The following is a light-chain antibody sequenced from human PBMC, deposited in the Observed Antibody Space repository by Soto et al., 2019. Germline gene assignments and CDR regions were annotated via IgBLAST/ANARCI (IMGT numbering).Light chain of an antibody. CDR2: DAS. J-gene: IGKJ2*01. V-gene: IGKV1-5*01. Sequence: DIQMTQSPSTLSASVGDRVTITCRASQSISSWLAWYQQKPGKAPKLLIYDASSLESGVPSRFSGSGSGTEFTLTISSLKPDDFATYDCQQYNSYSPPFGQGTKLEIK. CDR1: QSISSW. CDR3: QQYNSYSPP.